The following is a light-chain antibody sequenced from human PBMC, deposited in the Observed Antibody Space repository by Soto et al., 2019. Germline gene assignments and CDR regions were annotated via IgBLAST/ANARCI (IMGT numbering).Light chain of an antibody. V-gene: IGKV3-11*01. J-gene: IGKJ5*01. Sequence: EIVLTQSPATLSLSPGDRATLSCRATPTVSSSLAWYQQKPGQSPRLLIYDTSNRATGIPARFSGSGSGTDFTLTISSLEPEDFAVYYCQQRTSWRITFGQGTRLEIK. CDR3: QQRTSWRIT. CDR2: DTS. CDR1: PTVSSS.